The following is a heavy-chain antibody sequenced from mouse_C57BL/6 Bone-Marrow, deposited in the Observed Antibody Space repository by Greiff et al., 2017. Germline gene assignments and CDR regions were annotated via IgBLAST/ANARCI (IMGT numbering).Heavy chain of an antibody. CDR2: INPNNGGT. CDR1: GYTFTDYN. D-gene: IGHD2-2*01. J-gene: IGHJ2*01. V-gene: IGHV1-18*01. Sequence: VQLQQSGPELVKPGASVKIPCKASGYTFTDYNMDWVKQSHGKSLEWIGDINPNNGGTIYNQKFKGKATLTVDKSSSTAYMELRSLTSEDTAVYYCARFPLHGYDVGRGYYFDYWGQGTTLTVSS. CDR3: ARFPLHGYDVGRGYYFDY.